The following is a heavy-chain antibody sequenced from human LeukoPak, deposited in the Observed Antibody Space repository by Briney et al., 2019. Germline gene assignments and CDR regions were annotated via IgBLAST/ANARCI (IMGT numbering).Heavy chain of an antibody. CDR2: ISSSSSYI. J-gene: IGHJ5*02. V-gene: IGHV3-21*01. CDR1: GFTFSSYS. Sequence: GGSLRLSCAASGFTFSSYSMNWVRQAPGKGLEWVSSISSSSSYIYYGDSVKGRFTSSRDNAKNSLYLQMNSLRAEDTAVYYCARDYFTFGGVIVASWGQGTLVTVSS. CDR3: ARDYFTFGGVIVAS. D-gene: IGHD3-16*02.